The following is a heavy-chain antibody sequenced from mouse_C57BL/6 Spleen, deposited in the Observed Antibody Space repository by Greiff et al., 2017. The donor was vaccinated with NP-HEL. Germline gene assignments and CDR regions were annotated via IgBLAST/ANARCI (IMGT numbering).Heavy chain of an antibody. V-gene: IGHV5-9*01. CDR2: ISGGGGNT. J-gene: IGHJ3*01. D-gene: IGHD2-4*01. Sequence: EVKVVESGGGLVKPGGSLKLSCAASGFTFSSYTMSWVRQTPEKRLEWVATISGGGGNTYYPDSVKGRFTISRDNAKNTLYLQMSSLRSEDTALYYCARQNYDYRAWFAYWGQGTLVTVSA. CDR3: ARQNYDYRAWFAY. CDR1: GFTFSSYT.